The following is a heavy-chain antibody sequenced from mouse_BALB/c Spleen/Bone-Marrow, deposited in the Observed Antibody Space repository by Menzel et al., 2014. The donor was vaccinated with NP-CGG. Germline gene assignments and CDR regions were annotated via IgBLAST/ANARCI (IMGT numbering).Heavy chain of an antibody. CDR3: ARVAYYNVYFDY. J-gene: IGHJ2*01. V-gene: IGHV5-6-3*01. CDR1: GFTFGNYA. Sequence: EVMLVESGGGLVQPGGSLKLSCAASGFTFGNYATSWVRQTPDKRLELVATINSNGGSTYYPDSVKGRFTISRDNARNTLYLQMSSLKSEDTAMYYCARVAYYNVYFDYWGQGTTLTVSS. D-gene: IGHD2-12*01. CDR2: INSNGGST.